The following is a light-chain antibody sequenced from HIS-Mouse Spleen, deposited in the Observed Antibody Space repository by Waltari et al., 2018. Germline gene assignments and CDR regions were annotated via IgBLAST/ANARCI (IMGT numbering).Light chain of an antibody. V-gene: IGLV2-14*03. CDR3: SSYTSSSFNVV. CDR1: SRDVGGYNY. CDR2: DVS. J-gene: IGLJ2*01. Sequence: QSALTQPASVSGSPGQSITIPCTGPSRDVGGYNYVSWYQQHPGKAPKLMIYDVSNRPSGVSNRFSGSKSGNTASLTISGLQAEDEADYYCSSYTSSSFNVVFGGGTKLTVL.